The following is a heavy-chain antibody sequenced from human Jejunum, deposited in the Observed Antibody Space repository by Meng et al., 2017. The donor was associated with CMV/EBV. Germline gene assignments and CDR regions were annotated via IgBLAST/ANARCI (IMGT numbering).Heavy chain of an antibody. D-gene: IGHD1-26*01. Sequence: EYTFTDYSMQWVRQAPGQGLEWMGWINPQTGDTNYAPKFQGRVTMTRDMSINTVYMEVTRLRSDDTAVYYCAKDAGSYLDYYFDYWGQGTLVTVSS. J-gene: IGHJ4*02. CDR1: EYTFTDYS. CDR2: INPQTGDT. V-gene: IGHV1-2*02. CDR3: AKDAGSYLDYYFDY.